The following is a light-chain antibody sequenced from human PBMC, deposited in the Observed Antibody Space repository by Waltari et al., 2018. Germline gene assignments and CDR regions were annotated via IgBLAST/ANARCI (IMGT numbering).Light chain of an antibody. CDR3: QQYGASPNIA. Sequence: IVLTQSPGTLSLSPGERATLPCRTSQSVRQSNYLAWYQQKPGQAPRLLIYGETNTATGVPGRFTASGSGTDFTLTISRLEPEDFAIYYCQQYGASPNIAFGQGTRLEIK. V-gene: IGKV3-20*01. J-gene: IGKJ5*01. CDR2: GET. CDR1: QSVRQSNY.